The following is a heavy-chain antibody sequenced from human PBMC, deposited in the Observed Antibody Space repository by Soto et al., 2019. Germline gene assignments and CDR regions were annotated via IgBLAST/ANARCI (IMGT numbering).Heavy chain of an antibody. CDR3: ARERYCSGGSCYLYYYYGMDV. D-gene: IGHD2-15*01. Sequence: VKVSCKASGYTFTGYYMHWVRQAPGQGLEWMGWINPNSGGTNYAQKFQGWVTMTRDTSISTAYMELSRLRSDDTAVYYCARERYCSGGSCYLYYYYGMDVWGQGTTVTVSS. CDR2: INPNSGGT. CDR1: GYTFTGYY. J-gene: IGHJ6*02. V-gene: IGHV1-2*04.